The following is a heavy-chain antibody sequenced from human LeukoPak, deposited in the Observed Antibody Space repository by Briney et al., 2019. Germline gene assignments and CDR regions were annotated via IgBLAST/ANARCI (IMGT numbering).Heavy chain of an antibody. Sequence: SETLSLTCTVSGGSISSSSYYWGWIRQPPGKGLEWIGSIYYSGSTYYNPPLKSRVTISVDTSKNQFSLKLSSVTAADTAVYYCAREGRVRYFDWSHYYYYGMDVWGQGTTVTVSS. D-gene: IGHD3-9*01. CDR1: GGSISSSSYY. V-gene: IGHV4-39*02. CDR3: AREGRVRYFDWSHYYYYGMDV. J-gene: IGHJ6*02. CDR2: IYYSGST.